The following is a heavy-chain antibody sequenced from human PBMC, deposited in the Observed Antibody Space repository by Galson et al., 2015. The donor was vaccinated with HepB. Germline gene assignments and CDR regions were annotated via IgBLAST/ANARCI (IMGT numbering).Heavy chain of an antibody. CDR3: TRDLRSGWSLYYFDY. V-gene: IGHV3-49*03. Sequence: SLRLSCAASGFTFGDYAMSWFRQAPGKGLEWVGFIRSKAYGGTTEYAASVKGRFTIPRDDSKSIAYLQMNSLKTEDTAVYYCTRDLRSGWSLYYFDYWGQGTLVTVSS. J-gene: IGHJ4*02. D-gene: IGHD6-19*01. CDR2: IRSKAYGGTT. CDR1: GFTFGDYA.